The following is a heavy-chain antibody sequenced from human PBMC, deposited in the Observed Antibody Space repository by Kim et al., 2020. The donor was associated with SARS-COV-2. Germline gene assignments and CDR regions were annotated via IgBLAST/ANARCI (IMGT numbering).Heavy chain of an antibody. CDR3: AKDLEYYDSSGYLGY. CDR1: GFTFSSYG. J-gene: IGHJ4*02. V-gene: IGHV3-33*06. CDR2: IWYDGSNK. Sequence: GGSLRLSCAASGFTFSSYGMHWVRQAPGKGLEWVAVIWYDGSNKYYADSVKGRFTISRDNSKNTLYLQMNSLRAEDTAVYYCAKDLEYYDSSGYLGYWGQGTLVTVSS. D-gene: IGHD3-22*01.